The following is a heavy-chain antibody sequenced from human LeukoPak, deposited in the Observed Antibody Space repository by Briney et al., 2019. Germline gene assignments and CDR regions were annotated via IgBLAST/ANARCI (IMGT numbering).Heavy chain of an antibody. J-gene: IGHJ4*02. Sequence: GGSLRLSCAASGFTFSSYAMHWVRQAPGKGLEWVAVISYDGSNKYYADSVKGRFTISRDNSKNTLYLQMNSLRAEDTAVYYCARGVSSGGSYYFDYWGQGTLVTVSS. CDR2: ISYDGSNK. D-gene: IGHD1-26*01. CDR3: ARGVSSGGSYYFDY. CDR1: GFTFSSYA. V-gene: IGHV3-30-3*01.